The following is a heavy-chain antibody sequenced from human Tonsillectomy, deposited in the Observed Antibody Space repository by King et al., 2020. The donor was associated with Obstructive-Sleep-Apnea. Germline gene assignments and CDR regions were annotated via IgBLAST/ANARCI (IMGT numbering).Heavy chain of an antibody. Sequence: TLKESGPVLVKPTETLTLTCTVSGFSLSNANVGVSWIRQPPGKALEWLAHIFSDDIPSSSTSLKSRLTISKDTSKSQVVLTMTNMDPVDTATYYCARDDYGDPLGDYWGQGTLVTVSS. CDR1: GFSLSNANVG. CDR2: IFSDDIP. D-gene: IGHD4-17*01. CDR3: ARDDYGDPLGDY. J-gene: IGHJ4*02. V-gene: IGHV2-26*01.